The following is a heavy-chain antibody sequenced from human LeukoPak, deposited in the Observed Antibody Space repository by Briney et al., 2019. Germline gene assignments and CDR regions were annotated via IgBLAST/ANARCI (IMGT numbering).Heavy chain of an antibody. D-gene: IGHD6-19*01. Sequence: GRSLRLSCAASGFTFDDYAMHWVRQAPGKGLEWVSGISWNSGSIGYADSVKGRFTISRDNAKNSLYLQMNSLRAEDTALYHCARDKYSSGFDYWGQGTLVTVSS. CDR3: ARDKYSSGFDY. CDR1: GFTFDDYA. V-gene: IGHV3-9*01. CDR2: ISWNSGSI. J-gene: IGHJ4*02.